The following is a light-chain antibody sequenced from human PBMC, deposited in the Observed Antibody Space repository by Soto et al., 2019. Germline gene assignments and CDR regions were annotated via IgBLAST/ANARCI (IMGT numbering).Light chain of an antibody. V-gene: IGKV3-15*01. CDR1: QSVSSN. Sequence: EIVMTQSPATLSVSTGERATLSCRASQSVSSNLAWYQQKPGQAPRLLIYGASTRATGIPARFSGSGSGTXXXLTISSLQSEDFAVYYCQQYNNWPTWTFGQGTKVEIK. CDR2: GAS. J-gene: IGKJ1*01. CDR3: QQYNNWPTWT.